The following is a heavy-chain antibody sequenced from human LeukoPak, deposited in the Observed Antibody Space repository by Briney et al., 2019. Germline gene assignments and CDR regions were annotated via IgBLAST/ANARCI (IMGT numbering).Heavy chain of an antibody. J-gene: IGHJ3*02. CDR1: GGSISSSSYY. Sequence: SETLSLTCTVSGGSISSSSYYWGWIRQPPGKGLEWIGSIYYSGSTYYNPSLKSRVTISVDTSKNQFSLKLSSVTAADTAVYYCARHGRYSFLFDAFDIWGQGTMVTVSS. CDR2: IYYSGST. CDR3: ARHGRYSFLFDAFDI. D-gene: IGHD5-18*01. V-gene: IGHV4-39*01.